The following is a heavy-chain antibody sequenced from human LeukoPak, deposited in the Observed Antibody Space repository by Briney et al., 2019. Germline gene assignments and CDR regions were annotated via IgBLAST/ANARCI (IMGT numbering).Heavy chain of an antibody. V-gene: IGHV1-2*02. D-gene: IGHD4-23*01. Sequence: GGSLRLSCAASGFTFSSYGMHWVRQAPGQGLEWMGWINPNSGGTNYAQKFQGRVTMTRDTSISTAYMELSRLRSDDTAVYYCARELRTVVTRFDLVYWGQGTLVTVSS. CDR2: INPNSGGT. CDR3: ARELRTVVTRFDLVY. J-gene: IGHJ4*02. CDR1: GFTFSSYG.